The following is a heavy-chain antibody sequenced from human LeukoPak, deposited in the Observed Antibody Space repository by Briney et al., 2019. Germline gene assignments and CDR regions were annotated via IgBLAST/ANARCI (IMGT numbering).Heavy chain of an antibody. CDR3: ARGVLRFLEWFYYMDV. CDR2: IIPIFGTA. V-gene: IGHV1-69*13. J-gene: IGHJ6*03. D-gene: IGHD3-3*01. CDR1: GGTFSSYA. Sequence: GASVKVSCKASGGTFSSYAISWVRQAPGQGLEWMGGIIPIFGTANYAQKFQGRVTITADESTSTAYMELSSLRSEDTAVYYCARGVLRFLEWFYYMDVWGKGTTVTVSS.